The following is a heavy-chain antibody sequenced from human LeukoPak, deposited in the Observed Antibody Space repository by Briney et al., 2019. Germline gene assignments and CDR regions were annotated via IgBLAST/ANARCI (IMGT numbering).Heavy chain of an antibody. D-gene: IGHD3-10*01. CDR1: GGSISSGSYY. CDR2: IYTSGST. V-gene: IGHV4-61*02. Sequence: SQTLSLTCTVSGGSISSGSYYWSWIRQPAGKGLEWIGRIYTSGSTNYNPSLKSRVTISVDTSKNQFSLKLSSVTAADTAVYYCARWGSGAFDIWGQGTMVTVSS. CDR3: ARWGSGAFDI. J-gene: IGHJ3*02.